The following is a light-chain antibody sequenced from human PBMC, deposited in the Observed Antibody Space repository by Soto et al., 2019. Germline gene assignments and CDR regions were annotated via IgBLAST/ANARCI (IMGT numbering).Light chain of an antibody. V-gene: IGKV3-20*01. CDR2: AAS. CDR3: QQYGSSLWT. J-gene: IGKJ1*01. CDR1: QSVSSNY. Sequence: EIVLTQSPGTLSLSPGERTTLSCRASQSVSSNYLAWYQHKPGPAPRPLIYAASSRATGIPDRFSGSGSGTDFTLTISRRESEDFAVYYCQQYGSSLWTFGQGTKVDIK.